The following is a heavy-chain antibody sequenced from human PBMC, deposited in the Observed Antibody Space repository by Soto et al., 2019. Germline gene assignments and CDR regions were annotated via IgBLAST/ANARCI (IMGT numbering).Heavy chain of an antibody. Sequence: QVQLVQSVAEVKKPGASVKVSCKVSGYTLTELSMHWVRQAPVKGLEGMGGFDPEDGETIYAQKFQGRVTMTEDTSTDTAYMELSSLRSEDTAVYYCATSRLSYSGSGSPLSYWGQGTLVTVSS. D-gene: IGHD3-10*01. J-gene: IGHJ4*02. CDR2: FDPEDGET. CDR3: ATSRLSYSGSGSPLSY. CDR1: GYTLTELS. V-gene: IGHV1-24*01.